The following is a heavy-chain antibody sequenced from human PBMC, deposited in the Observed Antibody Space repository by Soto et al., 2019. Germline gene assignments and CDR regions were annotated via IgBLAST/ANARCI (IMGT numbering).Heavy chain of an antibody. Sequence: QEQLVESGGGMVQPGRSLRLSCAASEFTFSRYGMHWVRQAPGKGLEWVAIIWYDGSKKYYADSVKGRFTSSRDNSKNTLYLQMNSLRAEDTAVYYCARGGRSNSYYMDVWGKGTTVTVSS. J-gene: IGHJ6*03. CDR3: ARGGRSNSYYMDV. D-gene: IGHD3-16*01. V-gene: IGHV3-33*01. CDR1: EFTFSRYG. CDR2: IWYDGSKK.